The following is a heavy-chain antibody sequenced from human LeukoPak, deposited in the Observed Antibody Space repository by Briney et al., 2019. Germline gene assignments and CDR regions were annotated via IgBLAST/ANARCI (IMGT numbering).Heavy chain of an antibody. CDR3: ARDLLRYSYGFSY. CDR1: GFTFSSYS. Sequence: GGSLRLSCAASGFTFSSYSMNWVRQAPGKGLEWVSYISSSSSTIYYADSVKGRFTISRDNAKNSLYLQMNSLRAEDTAVYYCARDLLRYSYGFSYWGQGTLVTVSS. CDR2: ISSSSSTI. V-gene: IGHV3-48*04. J-gene: IGHJ4*02. D-gene: IGHD5-18*01.